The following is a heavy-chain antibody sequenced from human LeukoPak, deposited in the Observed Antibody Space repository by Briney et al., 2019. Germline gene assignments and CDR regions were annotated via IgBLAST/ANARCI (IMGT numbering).Heavy chain of an antibody. CDR3: ATRYNWNYPFDY. CDR2: IYYSGST. Sequence: SETLSLTCTVSGGSISCSSYYWDWIRQPPGKGLEWIGSIYYSGSTYYNPSLKSRVTISVDTSKNQFSLKLSSVTAADTAVYYCATRYNWNYPFDYWGQGTLVTVSS. V-gene: IGHV4-39*01. D-gene: IGHD1-7*01. J-gene: IGHJ4*02. CDR1: GGSISCSSYY.